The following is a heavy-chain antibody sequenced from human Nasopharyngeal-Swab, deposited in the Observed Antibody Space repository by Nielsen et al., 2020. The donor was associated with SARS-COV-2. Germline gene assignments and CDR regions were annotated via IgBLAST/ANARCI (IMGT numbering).Heavy chain of an antibody. CDR1: GGSISIGGYH. Sequence: SETLSLTCTVSGGSISIGGYHWSWIRQHPGKGLERIGYIYYSGSTYYNPSLKSRVTISVDTSKNQFSLKLSSVTAADTAVYYCARANGVRGVIVDYYYYMDVWGKGTTVTVSS. D-gene: IGHD3-10*01. V-gene: IGHV4-31*03. J-gene: IGHJ6*03. CDR3: ARANGVRGVIVDYYYYMDV. CDR2: IYYSGST.